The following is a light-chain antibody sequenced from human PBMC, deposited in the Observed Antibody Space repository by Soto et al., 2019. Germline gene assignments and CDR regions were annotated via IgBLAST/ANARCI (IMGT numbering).Light chain of an antibody. CDR2: DVS. CDR1: SSDVGXXXX. V-gene: IGLV2-11*01. J-gene: IGLJ3*02. Sequence: QSALTQPRXVSGXXXQSXXXXCXXXSSDVGXXXXVSWXQQHPGKAXKLMIYDVSRRPSGVPDRFSASKSVNAASLTISGLXAEDVADYYCCSYAGYYTWVFGGGTKLTVL. CDR3: CSYAGYYTWV.